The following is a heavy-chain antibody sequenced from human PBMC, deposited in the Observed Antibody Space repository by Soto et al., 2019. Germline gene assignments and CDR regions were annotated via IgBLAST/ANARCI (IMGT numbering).Heavy chain of an antibody. V-gene: IGHV1-46*01. CDR2: INPSGGST. D-gene: IGHD3-9*01. CDR1: GYTFTSYY. J-gene: IGHJ6*02. CDR3: ARDSLRYFGWLPDNYYYYGMDV. Sequence: QVQLVQSGAEVKKPGASVKVSCKASGYTFTSYYMHWVRQAPGQGLEWMGIINPSGGSTSYAQKFQGRVTMTRDTSTSTVYMELSSLRSEDTAVYYCARDSLRYFGWLPDNYYYYGMDVWGQGTTVTVSS.